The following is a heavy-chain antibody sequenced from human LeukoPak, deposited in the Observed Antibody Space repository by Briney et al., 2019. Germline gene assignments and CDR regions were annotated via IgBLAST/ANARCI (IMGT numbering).Heavy chain of an antibody. CDR2: IYYSGNT. V-gene: IGHV4-39*07. CDR3: ARGYCSGGSCYPGYFDY. J-gene: IGHJ4*02. D-gene: IGHD2-15*01. CDR1: GGSISSSSYY. Sequence: SETLSLTFTVSGGSISSSSYYWGWIRQPPGKGLEWIGSIYYSGNTYYNPSLKSRVTISVDTSKDQFSLKLSSVTAADTAVYYCARGYCSGGSCYPGYFDYWGQGTLVTVSS.